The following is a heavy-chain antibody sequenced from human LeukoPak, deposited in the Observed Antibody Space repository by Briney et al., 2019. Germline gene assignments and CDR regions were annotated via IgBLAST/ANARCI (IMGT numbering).Heavy chain of an antibody. D-gene: IGHD1-26*01. Sequence: GGSLRLSCVASGFTFSTYGMSWVRQAPGKGLEWVSTTSDRAGSSSYSDSGKGRFTISRDNSKNTLYLQMNSLRAEDTAVYYCANNRIVGITPLDYWGQGTLVIVSS. CDR1: GFTFSTYG. CDR3: ANNRIVGITPLDY. V-gene: IGHV3-23*01. J-gene: IGHJ4*02. CDR2: TSDRAGSS.